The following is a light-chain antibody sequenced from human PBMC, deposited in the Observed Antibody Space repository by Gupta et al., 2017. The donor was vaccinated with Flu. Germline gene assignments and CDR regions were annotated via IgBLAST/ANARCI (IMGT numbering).Light chain of an antibody. Sequence: EIVFTQSPGTLSLSPGERATLSCRASQSVSSSYLAWYQQKPGQAPRLLIYGASSRATGVPDRFRGSGSGTDFTLTITRLEPEDFAVYYCQKYGGAPMYTFGQGTKLEIK. V-gene: IGKV3-20*01. J-gene: IGKJ2*01. CDR2: GAS. CDR1: QSVSSSY. CDR3: QKYGGAPMYT.